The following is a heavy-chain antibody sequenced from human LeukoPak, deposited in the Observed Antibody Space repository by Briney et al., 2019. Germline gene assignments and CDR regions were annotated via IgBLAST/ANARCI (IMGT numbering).Heavy chain of an antibody. CDR2: IHHSGST. CDR1: GYSISSGYY. V-gene: IGHV4-38-2*02. J-gene: IGHJ3*02. Sequence: SETLSLTCIVSGYSISSGYYWGWIRQPPGKGLEWIGNIHHSGSTYYNPSLKSRVTISVDTSKNQFSLKLSSVTAADTAVYYCARHVGYSYGAFDIWGQGTMVTVSS. CDR3: ARHVGYSYGAFDI. D-gene: IGHD5-18*01.